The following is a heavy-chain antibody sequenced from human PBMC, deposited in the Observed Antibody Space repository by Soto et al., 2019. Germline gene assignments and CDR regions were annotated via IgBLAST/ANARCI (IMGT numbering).Heavy chain of an antibody. Sequence: GGSLRLSCAASRFLFSSYWMYWVRQAPGKGLVWVSRINSDGSTTTFADSVQGRFTISRDNAKNTVYLQMNSLRAEDTAVYYCARGAAKGYYYGMDVWGQGTTVTVSS. V-gene: IGHV3-74*01. D-gene: IGHD6-25*01. CDR2: INSDGSTT. J-gene: IGHJ6*02. CDR1: RFLFSSYW. CDR3: ARGAAKGYYYGMDV.